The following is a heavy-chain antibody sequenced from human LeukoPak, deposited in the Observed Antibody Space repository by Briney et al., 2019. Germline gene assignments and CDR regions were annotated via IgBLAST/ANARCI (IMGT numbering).Heavy chain of an antibody. CDR3: ARIITMVRGARGLNWFDP. CDR1: GGSISSTSYY. V-gene: IGHV4-39*01. Sequence: SETLSLTCTVSGGSISSTSYYWGWISQPPGKGLEWIGTIYYSGSTYYNPSLKSRVTMSVDTSKNQFSLKLSSVTAADTAVYYCARIITMVRGARGLNWFDPWGQGTLVTVSS. D-gene: IGHD3-10*01. J-gene: IGHJ5*02. CDR2: IYYSGST.